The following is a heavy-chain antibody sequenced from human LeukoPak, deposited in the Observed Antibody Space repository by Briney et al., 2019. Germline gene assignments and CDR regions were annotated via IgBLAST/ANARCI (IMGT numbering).Heavy chain of an antibody. V-gene: IGHV4-39*07. D-gene: IGHD3-16*01. J-gene: IGHJ5*02. CDR1: GGSISSSSYY. Sequence: SETLSLTCAVSGGSISSSSYYWAWIRQPPGKGLEWVASIYHTGSIHYNPSLQSRVTISIDTSKSHFSLNLGSVTAADTAVYYCARESWVEYDYVWGGPSRFDPWGQGSLVTVSS. CDR3: ARESWVEYDYVWGGPSRFDP. CDR2: IYHTGSI.